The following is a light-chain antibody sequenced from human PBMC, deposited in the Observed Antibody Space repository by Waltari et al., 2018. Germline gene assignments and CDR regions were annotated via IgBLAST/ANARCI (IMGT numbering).Light chain of an antibody. CDR1: QTISSN. J-gene: IGKJ1*01. V-gene: IGKV3-15*01. CDR2: GAS. CDR3: QQYNNWPPWT. Sequence: TVMTQSPATLSVSPGERATLSCRTSQTISSNLAWYQQQPGQAPSLLIYGASSRAAGIPARFSGSGFGTEFTLTISSLQSEDFAVYYCQQYNNWPPWTFGQGTKVEIK.